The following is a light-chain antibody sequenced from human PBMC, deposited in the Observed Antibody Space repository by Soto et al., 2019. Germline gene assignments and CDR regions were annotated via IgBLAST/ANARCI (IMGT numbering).Light chain of an antibody. CDR1: SGHSSYA. J-gene: IGLJ3*02. CDR3: QTWGTGMV. V-gene: IGLV4-69*01. CDR2: LNSDGSH. Sequence: QSVLTQSPSASASLGASVKLTCTLSSGHSSYAIAWHQQQPEKGPRYLMNLNSDGSHSKGDGIPDRFSGSSSGAERYLTISSLQSEDEADCYCQTWGTGMVFGGGTKLTVL.